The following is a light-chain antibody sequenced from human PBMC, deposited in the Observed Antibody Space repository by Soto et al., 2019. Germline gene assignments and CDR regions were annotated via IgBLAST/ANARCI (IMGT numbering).Light chain of an antibody. CDR3: QQYGGSPWT. Sequence: EIVFTQSPCTLSLSPFERSTLSCRASQSVSSTYLAWYQQKPGQAPRLLIYGASSRATGIPDRFSGNGSGRDFTLTITRLEPEDFAMYYCQQYGGSPWTFGQGTKVDNK. V-gene: IGKV3-20*01. CDR2: GAS. CDR1: QSVSSTY. J-gene: IGKJ1*01.